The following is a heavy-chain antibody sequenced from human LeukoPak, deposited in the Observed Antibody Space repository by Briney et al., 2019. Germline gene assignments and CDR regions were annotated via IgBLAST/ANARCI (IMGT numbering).Heavy chain of an antibody. Sequence: PSETLSLTCTVSGGSISSGSYYWSWIRQPAGKGLEWIGRINTSGSTNYSPSLKSRVTISVDTSKNQFSLKLSSVTAADTAVYYCASIQSYYFGLDVWGQGTTVTVSS. CDR2: INTSGST. J-gene: IGHJ6*02. D-gene: IGHD4-11*01. CDR3: ASIQSYYFGLDV. V-gene: IGHV4-61*02. CDR1: GGSISSGSYY.